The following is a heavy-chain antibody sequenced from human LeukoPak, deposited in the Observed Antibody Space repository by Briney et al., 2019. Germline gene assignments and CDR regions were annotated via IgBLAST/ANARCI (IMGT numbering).Heavy chain of an antibody. CDR3: ARVPTGMLGFDY. D-gene: IGHD2-8*02. V-gene: IGHV4-61*01. Sequence: PSETLSLTCTVSGASVRSGSYYWSWIRQPPGKGLEWIGYIYYSGSTNYNPSLKSRVTMSVDTSKNQFSLKLTSVTAADTAVFYCARVPTGMLGFDYWGQGTLVTVSS. J-gene: IGHJ4*02. CDR2: IYYSGST. CDR1: GASVRSGSYY.